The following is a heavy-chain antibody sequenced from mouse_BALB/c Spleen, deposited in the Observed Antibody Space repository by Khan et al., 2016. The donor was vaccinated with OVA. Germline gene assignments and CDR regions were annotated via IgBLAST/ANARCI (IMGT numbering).Heavy chain of an antibody. CDR2: IWAGGST. CDR1: GFSLTSYG. J-gene: IGHJ2*01. V-gene: IGHV2-9*02. D-gene: IGHD1-3*01. CDR3: ARLEDI. Sequence: QVQLKESGPGLVAPSQSLSITCTVSGFSLTSYGVYWVRQPPGKGLVWLGVIWAGGSTNYNSALMSRLSTSKDNSKSQVFLTMNSLQTDDTAMYYCARLEDIWGQGTTLTVSS.